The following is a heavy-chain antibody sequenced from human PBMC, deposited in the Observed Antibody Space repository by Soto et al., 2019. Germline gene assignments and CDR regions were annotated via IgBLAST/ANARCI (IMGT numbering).Heavy chain of an antibody. CDR1: GFTFRSSA. J-gene: IGHJ6*03. V-gene: IGHV3-23*01. CDR2: ISGSDGRT. Sequence: HPGGSLRLSCAASGFTFRSSAMSWVRQAPGKGLEWVSSISGSDGRTYYADSVKGRFTIYRDNSENTLFLQMSNLRGVDTAVYYCARDAFYYYMDVWGKGTTVTVSS. CDR3: ARDAFYYYMDV.